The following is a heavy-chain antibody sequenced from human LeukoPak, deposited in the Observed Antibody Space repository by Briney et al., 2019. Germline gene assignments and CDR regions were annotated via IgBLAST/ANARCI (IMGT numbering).Heavy chain of an antibody. CDR1: GFTLSSYA. CDR2: ISGSADNT. CDR3: ARGRPHGNDY. V-gene: IGHV3-23*01. D-gene: IGHD4-23*01. J-gene: IGHJ4*02. Sequence: SGGSLRLSCTASGFTLSSYAMSWVRQAPGEGLEWVSTISGSADNTNYAEAVKGRFTISRDNSKNTMYLQMNSLRVEDTAVYYCARGRPHGNDYWGQGTLVTVSS.